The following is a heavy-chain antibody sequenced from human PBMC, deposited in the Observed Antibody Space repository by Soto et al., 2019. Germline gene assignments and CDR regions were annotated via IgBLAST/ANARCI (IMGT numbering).Heavy chain of an antibody. Sequence: EVQLLESGGGLVQPGGSLRLSCAASGFTFSSYAMSWVRQAPGKGLEWVSAISGSGGSTYYADSVKGRFTISRDNSKNXRSLKMTSLRAEDTAVYYCAKERGRIAARRGVVDYWGQGTLVTVSS. CDR1: GFTFSSYA. J-gene: IGHJ4*02. V-gene: IGHV3-23*01. CDR3: AKERGRIAARRGVVDY. D-gene: IGHD6-6*01. CDR2: ISGSGGST.